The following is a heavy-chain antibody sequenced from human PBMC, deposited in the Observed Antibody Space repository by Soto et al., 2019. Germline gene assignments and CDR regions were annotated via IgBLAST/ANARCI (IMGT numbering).Heavy chain of an antibody. D-gene: IGHD3-3*01. V-gene: IGHV1-18*01. CDR2: ISADNGNT. CDR3: ARDSPRIAIFGVVPYPFDY. CDR1: GYTFTSYA. J-gene: IGHJ4*02. Sequence: GASVKVSCKASGYTFTSYAMHWVRQAPGQRLEWMGWISADNGNTNYAQKLQGRVTMTTDTSTSTAYMELRSLRSDDTAVYYCARDSPRIAIFGVVPYPFDYWGQGTLVTVSS.